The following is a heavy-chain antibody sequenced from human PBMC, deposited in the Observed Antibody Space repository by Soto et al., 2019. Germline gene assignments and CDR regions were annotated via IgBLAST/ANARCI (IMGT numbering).Heavy chain of an antibody. CDR1: GYTFTSYG. V-gene: IGHV1-18*01. CDR2: ISAYNGNT. J-gene: IGHJ1*01. D-gene: IGHD3-22*01. Sequence: GXSVKVSCKASGYTFTSYGISWVRQAPGQGLEWMGWISAYNGNTNYAQKLQGRVTMTTDTSTSTAYMELRSLRAEDTAVYYCARDGVESGYPEYFQHWGQATRVTVSS. CDR3: ARDGVESGYPEYFQH.